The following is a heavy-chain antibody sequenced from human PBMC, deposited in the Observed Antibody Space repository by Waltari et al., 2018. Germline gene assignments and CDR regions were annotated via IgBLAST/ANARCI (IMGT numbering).Heavy chain of an antibody. Sequence: QVQLQESGPGLVKPSETLSLTCTVSGGSISSYYWSWIRQPPGKGLEWIGYIYYSGGTNYNPSLKSRVTISVDTSKNQFSLKLSSVTAADTAVYYCAREHGLRAFDYWGQGTLVTVSS. J-gene: IGHJ4*02. D-gene: IGHD2-21*01. CDR2: IYYSGGT. CDR3: AREHGLRAFDY. V-gene: IGHV4-59*01. CDR1: GGSISSYY.